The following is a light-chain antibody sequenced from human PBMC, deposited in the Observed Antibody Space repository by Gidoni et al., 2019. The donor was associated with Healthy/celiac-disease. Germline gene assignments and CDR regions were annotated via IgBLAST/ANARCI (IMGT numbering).Light chain of an antibody. Sequence: EIVMTQSPLSLPVTPGEPASISCRSSQSLLHSNGYNYLDWYLQKPGQSPQLLIYLGSSRASGVPDRFSGSGAGTDFTLKSSREEAEDVGVYYCMQALQTPITFGQGTRLEIK. CDR3: MQALQTPIT. CDR1: QSLLHSNGYNY. V-gene: IGKV2-28*01. J-gene: IGKJ5*01. CDR2: LGS.